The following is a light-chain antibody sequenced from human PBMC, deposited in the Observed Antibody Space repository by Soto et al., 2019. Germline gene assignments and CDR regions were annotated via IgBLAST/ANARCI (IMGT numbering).Light chain of an antibody. CDR1: SSDVGGYNY. V-gene: IGLV2-14*01. J-gene: IGLJ1*01. CDR3: SSYTSSSTSLYV. Sequence: QSVLTQPASVSGSPGQSITISCTGISSDVGGYNYVSWYQQHPGKAPKLMIYEVSNRPSGVSNRFSGSKSGNTASLTISGLQAEDEADYYCSSYTSSSTSLYVFGTGTKLTVL. CDR2: EVS.